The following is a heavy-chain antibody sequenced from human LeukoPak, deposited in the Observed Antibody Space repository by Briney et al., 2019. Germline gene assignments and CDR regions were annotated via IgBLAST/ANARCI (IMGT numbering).Heavy chain of an antibody. CDR3: ARGEWELLYFDY. CDR2: ISSSSSYI. V-gene: IGHV3-21*01. CDR1: GFTFSSYS. Sequence: GGSLRLSCAASGFTFSSYSMNWVRQAPGKGLEWVSSISSSSSYIYYADSVKGRFTISRDNAKNSLYLQMNSLRAEDTAVYYCARGEWELLYFDYWGQGTLVTVSS. J-gene: IGHJ4*02. D-gene: IGHD1-26*01.